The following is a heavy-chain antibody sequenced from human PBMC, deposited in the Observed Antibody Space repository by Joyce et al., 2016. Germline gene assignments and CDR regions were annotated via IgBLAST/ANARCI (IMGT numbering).Heavy chain of an antibody. CDR3: ARTSEYVDD. CDR1: GGSIDNKH. CDR2: VYYTGTH. Sequence: QLQLQESGPGLVKPSETLSLTCSVSGGSIDNKHWTWIRQSPGKGLEWIGHVYYTGTHTYSPSLKNRVAISIDTSKRHFSLKLTSLTAADTAVYYCARTSEYVDDWGQGTPVTVSS. J-gene: IGHJ4*02. V-gene: IGHV4-59*01. D-gene: IGHD1-26*01.